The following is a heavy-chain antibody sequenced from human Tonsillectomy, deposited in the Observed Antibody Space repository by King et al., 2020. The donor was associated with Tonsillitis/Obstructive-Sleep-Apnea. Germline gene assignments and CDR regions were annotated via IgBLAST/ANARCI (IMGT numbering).Heavy chain of an antibody. V-gene: IGHV4-39*01. Sequence: QLQESGPGLVKPSETLSLTCTVSDGSISSSTYYWGCIRQPPGKGLEWIGTIYYSGITYYNPSLKSRVTISVDTSKNQFSLKLSFVTAADTAVYYCARQRGLGLFFDLWGQGTLVTVPS. J-gene: IGHJ4*02. D-gene: IGHD3-10*01. CDR3: ARQRGLGLFFDL. CDR1: DGSISSSTYY. CDR2: IYYSGIT.